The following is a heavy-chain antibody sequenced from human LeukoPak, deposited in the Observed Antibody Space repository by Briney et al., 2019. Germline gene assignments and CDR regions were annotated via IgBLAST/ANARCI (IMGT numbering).Heavy chain of an antibody. CDR2: IYASGST. CDR1: GGSISSGGNY. Sequence: PSETLSLTCAVSGGSISSGGNYWSWIRQPAGKGLEYIGRIYASGSTNYNPSLKSRVTISVDTSKNQFSLKLSSVTAADTAVYYCARIHSIAVAGTPNYDYWGQGTLVTVSS. V-gene: IGHV4-61*02. D-gene: IGHD6-19*01. J-gene: IGHJ4*02. CDR3: ARIHSIAVAGTPNYDY.